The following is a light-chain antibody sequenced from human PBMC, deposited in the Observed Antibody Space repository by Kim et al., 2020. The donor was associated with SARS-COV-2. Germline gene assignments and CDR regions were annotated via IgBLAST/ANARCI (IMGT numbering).Light chain of an antibody. J-gene: IGLJ2*01. Sequence: SELTQPPSASGTPGQRVTISCSGSFSNIESNYVSWYQQLPGMAPKLLIYRTDQRPSGVPARFSGSKSGSSASLAISGLRSEDEADYHCGAWDDSLSVAVFGGGTQLTVL. CDR2: RTD. CDR3: GAWDDSLSVAV. V-gene: IGLV1-47*01. CDR1: FSNIESNY.